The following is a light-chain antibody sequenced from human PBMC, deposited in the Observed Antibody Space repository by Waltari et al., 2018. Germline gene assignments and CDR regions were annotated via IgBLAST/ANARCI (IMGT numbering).Light chain of an antibody. J-gene: IGKJ5*01. CDR2: DTS. Sequence: ELVLTQSPGTLSLSPGERVTLSCRASPSVRNSLSWYQQKPGQAPRLLIQDTSTRATGIPARCSGSGAGTDFTLTISSLEPEDFAVYYCQQRSNFGQGTRLDI. CDR1: PSVRNS. V-gene: IGKV3D-11*02. CDR3: QQRSN.